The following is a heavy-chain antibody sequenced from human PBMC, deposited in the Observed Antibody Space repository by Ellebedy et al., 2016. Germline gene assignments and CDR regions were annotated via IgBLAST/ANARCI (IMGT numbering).Heavy chain of an antibody. Sequence: GGSLRLXCAASGFTFSSNVMHWARQAPGKGLEWVAFISSDGSDYKYVDSVKGRFTISRDNPKNTLYLQMDSLRIEDTAVYYCAKGGWFGELHRVDDWGQGTQVSVSS. D-gene: IGHD3-10*01. V-gene: IGHV3-30*18. CDR1: GFTFSSNV. CDR3: AKGGWFGELHRVDD. CDR2: ISSDGSDY. J-gene: IGHJ4*02.